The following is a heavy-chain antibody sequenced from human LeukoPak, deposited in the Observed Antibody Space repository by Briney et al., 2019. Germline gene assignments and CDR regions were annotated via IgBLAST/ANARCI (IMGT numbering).Heavy chain of an antibody. J-gene: IGHJ6*02. D-gene: IGHD4-17*01. CDR2: ISSSSYI. CDR3: ARVTTVTIYYYYYGMDV. CDR1: GXTFSSYS. V-gene: IGHV3-21*01. Sequence: GGSLRLSCAASGXTFSSYSVNWVRQAPGKGLESVSSISSSSYIYYADSVKGRFTISRDNAKNSLYLQMNSLRAEDTAVYYCARVTTVTIYYYYYGMDVWGQGTTVTVSS.